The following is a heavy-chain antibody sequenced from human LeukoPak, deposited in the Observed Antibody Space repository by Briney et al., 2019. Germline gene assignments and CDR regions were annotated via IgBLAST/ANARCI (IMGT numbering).Heavy chain of an antibody. CDR3: ARDGYSFGHDFDY. CDR2: VKGDGSKK. Sequence: GGSLRLSCAASGFTFSNNWMSWVRQAPGKGLEWVANVKGDGSKKYYVDSVKGRFTISRDNAKNTLYLQMNSLRAEDTAVYYCARDGYSFGHDFDYWGQGTLVTVSS. V-gene: IGHV3-7*01. CDR1: GFTFSNNW. D-gene: IGHD5-18*01. J-gene: IGHJ4*02.